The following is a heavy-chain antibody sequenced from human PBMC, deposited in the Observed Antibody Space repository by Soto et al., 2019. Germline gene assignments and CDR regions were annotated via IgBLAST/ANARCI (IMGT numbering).Heavy chain of an antibody. J-gene: IGHJ4*02. CDR1: GFTFSSYA. CDR3: AKNSFGVVIIPVYFDY. CDR2: ISGSGGST. D-gene: IGHD3-3*01. V-gene: IGHV3-23*01. Sequence: GGSLRLSCAASGFTFSSYAMSWVRQAPGKGLEWVSAISGSGGSTYYADSVKGRFTISRDNSKNTLYLQMNSLRAEDTAVYYCAKNSFGVVIIPVYFDYWGQGTLVTVSS.